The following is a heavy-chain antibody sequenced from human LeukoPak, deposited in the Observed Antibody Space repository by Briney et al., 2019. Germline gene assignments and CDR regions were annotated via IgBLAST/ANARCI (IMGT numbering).Heavy chain of an antibody. V-gene: IGHV3-30*18. Sequence: GGSPRLSCAASGFTFNNYGIHYVRQAPGKGLEWVAVISDDGRHKNYADSVKGRFTISRDNSNNTLYLQMNSLRVEDTGVYYCAKDRETTASGTFDYWGQGTLVTVSS. CDR1: GFTFNNYG. J-gene: IGHJ4*02. CDR2: ISDDGRHK. CDR3: AKDRETTASGTFDY. D-gene: IGHD6-13*01.